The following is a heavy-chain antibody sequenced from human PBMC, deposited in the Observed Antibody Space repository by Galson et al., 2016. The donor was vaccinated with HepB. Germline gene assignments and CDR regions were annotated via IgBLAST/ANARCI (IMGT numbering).Heavy chain of an antibody. D-gene: IGHD1-26*01. V-gene: IGHV3-23*01. CDR1: GFTFSDYA. Sequence: SLRLPCAASGFTFSDYAMSWVRQAPGKGLDWVSNTHGHGTAPHQTDSVKGRFSIPRDNSKSTLYLQMNSLRAEDTAVYYCAKEEGATMEAWYMDVWGKGTTVTVSS. J-gene: IGHJ6*03. CDR3: AKEEGATMEAWYMDV. CDR2: THGHGTAP.